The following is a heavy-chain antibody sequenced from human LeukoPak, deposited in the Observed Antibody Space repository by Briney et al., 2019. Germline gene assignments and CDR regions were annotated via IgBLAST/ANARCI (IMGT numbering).Heavy chain of an antibody. CDR2: IYTSGST. CDR3: ARDADSSGYYAHFDY. J-gene: IGHJ4*02. D-gene: IGHD3-22*01. Sequence: SETLSLTCTVSGGSISSYYWSWIRQPAGKGLEWIGRIYTSGSTNYNPSLKSRVTMSVDTSKNRFSLKLSSVTAADTAVYYCARDADSSGYYAHFDYWGQGTLVTVSS. CDR1: GGSISSYY. V-gene: IGHV4-4*07.